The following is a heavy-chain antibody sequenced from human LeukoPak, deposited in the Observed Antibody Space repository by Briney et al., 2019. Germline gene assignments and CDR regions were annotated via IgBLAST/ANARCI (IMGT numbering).Heavy chain of an antibody. CDR2: ITHNGYT. V-gene: IGHV4-34*01. D-gene: IGHD3-10*01. J-gene: IGHJ5*02. CDR1: GGSFSGYY. Sequence: SETLSLTCAVYGGSFSGYYWGWIRQPPGKGLQWIGEITHNGYTNYNPALKSRVTISIDTSKNEFSPKVGSVTAADMAIYYCAASGGPINWFDPWGQGTLVTVSS. CDR3: AASGGPINWFDP.